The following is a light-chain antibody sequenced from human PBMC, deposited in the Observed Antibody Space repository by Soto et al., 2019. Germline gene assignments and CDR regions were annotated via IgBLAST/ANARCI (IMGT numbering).Light chain of an antibody. J-gene: IGKJ4*01. Sequence: EVVLTQSPATLSLSPGTGATLSCRASQIVTSSLAWYQQRPGLSPRLLIYDTFTRATGIPARFSATGAGTDFTLTISSLEPEDFAVYYCQQGSNWPLTFGGGTKVEIK. V-gene: IGKV3-11*01. CDR2: DTF. CDR3: QQGSNWPLT. CDR1: QIVTSS.